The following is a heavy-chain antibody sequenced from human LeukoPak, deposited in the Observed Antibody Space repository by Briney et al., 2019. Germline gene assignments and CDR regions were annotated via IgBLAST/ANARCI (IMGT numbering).Heavy chain of an antibody. D-gene: IGHD2-15*01. CDR2: ISSSGSTI. Sequence: GGSLRLSCAASGFTFSSYEMNWVRQAPGKGLEWVSYISSSGSTIYYADSVKGRFTISRDNAKNSLYLQMNSLRAEDTAVYYCARAGYCSGGSCYSGYWGQGTLVTVSS. J-gene: IGHJ4*02. CDR1: GFTFSSYE. V-gene: IGHV3-48*03. CDR3: ARAGYCSGGSCYSGY.